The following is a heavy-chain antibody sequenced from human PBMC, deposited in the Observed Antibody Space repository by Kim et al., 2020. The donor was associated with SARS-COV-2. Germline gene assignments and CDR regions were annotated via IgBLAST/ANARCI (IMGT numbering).Heavy chain of an antibody. V-gene: IGHV4-34*01. CDR2: INHSGST. CDR3: ARGLYSSSWYGFYYFDY. J-gene: IGHJ4*02. CDR1: GGSFSGYY. Sequence: SETLSLTCAVYGGSFSGYYWSWIRQPPGKGLEWIGEINHSGSTNYNPSLKSRVTISVDTSKNQFSLKLSSVTAADTAVYYCARGLYSSSWYGFYYFDYWGQGTLVTVSS. D-gene: IGHD6-13*01.